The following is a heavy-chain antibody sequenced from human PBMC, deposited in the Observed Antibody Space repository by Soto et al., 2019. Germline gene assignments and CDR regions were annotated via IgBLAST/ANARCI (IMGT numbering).Heavy chain of an antibody. J-gene: IGHJ6*03. CDR2: IKQDGSEK. CDR1: GFTFSSYW. D-gene: IGHD3-3*01. CDR3: ARDQLRFLEWLSYYYYYMEV. V-gene: IGHV3-7*01. Sequence: GGSLRLSCAASGFTFSSYWMSWVRQAPGKGLEWVANIKQDGSEKYYVDSVKGRFTISRDNAKNSLYLQMNSLRAEDTAVYYCARDQLRFLEWLSYYYYYMEVWGKGTTVTVSS.